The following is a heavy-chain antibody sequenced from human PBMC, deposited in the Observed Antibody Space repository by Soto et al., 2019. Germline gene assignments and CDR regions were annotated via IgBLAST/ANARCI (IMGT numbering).Heavy chain of an antibody. CDR1: GFAFSSQA. CDR2: ISAGGDNT. J-gene: IGHJ4*02. D-gene: IGHD6-19*01. Sequence: EVQLLESGGDLVQPGGSLRLSCAASGFAFSSQAMSWVRQAPGNGLPWVSAISAGGDNTYYTASVTGRFTISRDNSQASRVLQRDSVRAEDKAIYFCTIWRLRAGQSCCAPEYWGQGALVTVSS. V-gene: IGHV3-23*01. CDR3: TIWRLRAGQSCCAPEY.